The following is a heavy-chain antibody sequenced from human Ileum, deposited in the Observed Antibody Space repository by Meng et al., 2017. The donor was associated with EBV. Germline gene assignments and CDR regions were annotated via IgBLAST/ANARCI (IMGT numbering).Heavy chain of an antibody. Sequence: QITLKESGPTRVKPXXTLTLTCTFSGFSLSTSEVGVGWIRQPPGKALEWLAVIYWDDDKRYSPSLKSRLTITKDTSKNQVVLTLTNMDPVDTATYYCALFTRSWFDPWGQGTLGTVSS. V-gene: IGHV2-5*02. J-gene: IGHJ5*02. D-gene: IGHD2-2*01. CDR3: ALFTRSWFDP. CDR2: IYWDDDK. CDR1: GFSLSTSEVG.